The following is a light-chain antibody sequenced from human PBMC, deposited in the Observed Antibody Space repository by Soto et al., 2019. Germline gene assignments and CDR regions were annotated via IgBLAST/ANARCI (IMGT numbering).Light chain of an antibody. CDR1: QSLLYSNGYNY. V-gene: IGKV2-28*01. Sequence: DIVMTQSPLSLPVTPGEPASISCRSSQSLLYSNGYNYLNWYLQKPGQSPQLLIYLGSNRAYGVHDRFSGSGSGTDFTLKISRLEAEDVGVYYCMQALQTWTFGQGTKVEIK. CDR2: LGS. J-gene: IGKJ1*01. CDR3: MQALQTWT.